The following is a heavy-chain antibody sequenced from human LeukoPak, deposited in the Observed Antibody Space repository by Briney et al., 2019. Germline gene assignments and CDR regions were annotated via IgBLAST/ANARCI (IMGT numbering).Heavy chain of an antibody. CDR2: IYHSGST. D-gene: IGHD2-15*01. CDR1: GGSISSGGYS. CDR3: ARGGGYCSAGSCYPFDY. Sequence: KPSQTLSLTCAVSGGSISSGGYSWSWIRQPPGKGLEWIGYIYHSGSTYYNPSLKSRVTISLDTSKNQFSLKLSSVTAADTAVYYCARGGGYCSAGSCYPFDYWGQGTLVTVSS. J-gene: IGHJ4*02. V-gene: IGHV4-30-2*01.